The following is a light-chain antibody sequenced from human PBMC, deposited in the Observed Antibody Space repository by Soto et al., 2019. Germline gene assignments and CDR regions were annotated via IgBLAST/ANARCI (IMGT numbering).Light chain of an antibody. CDR2: AAS. J-gene: IGKJ1*01. Sequence: DIQMTQSPSSVSASVGDRLSITCRASEDVSSGLAWYQQKPGKAPKLLIYAASTLHSGVPSRFSGSGSGTDFTLTISSLQPEDFATYYCQQYNSYWTFGQGTKVEIK. V-gene: IGKV1D-16*01. CDR1: EDVSSG. CDR3: QQYNSYWT.